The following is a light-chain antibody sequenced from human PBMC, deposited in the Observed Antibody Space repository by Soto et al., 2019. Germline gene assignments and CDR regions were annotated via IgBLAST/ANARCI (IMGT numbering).Light chain of an antibody. J-gene: IGKJ4*01. CDR2: DAS. CDR3: QQYNFWSPLT. Sequence: EIVMTQSPATLSVSPGERATLSCRASQSVNSNLAWYRQKPGQAPRLLISDASTRATGVPARFSGSGSGTDVTLTICSLQSEDSGIYYCQQYNFWSPLTFGGGTKVESK. CDR1: QSVNSN. V-gene: IGKV3-15*01.